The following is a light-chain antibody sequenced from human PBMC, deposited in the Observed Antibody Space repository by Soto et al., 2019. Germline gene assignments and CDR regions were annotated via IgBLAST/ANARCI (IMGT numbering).Light chain of an antibody. J-gene: IGKJ1*01. CDR2: GAS. CDR1: QSVSSY. V-gene: IGKV3-15*01. CDR3: QQYNKWPPGT. Sequence: DIVMTQSPATLSVSLGERATLSCRASQSVSSYLAWYQQKPGQAPRLLIYGASTRATGIPARFSGSGSGTEFSLTISSLQSADFAIYYCQQYNKWPPGTFGQGTKVEIK.